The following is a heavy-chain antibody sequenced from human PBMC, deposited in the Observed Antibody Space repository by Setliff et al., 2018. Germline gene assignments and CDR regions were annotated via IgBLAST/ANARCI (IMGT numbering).Heavy chain of an antibody. CDR1: GFSITNGYY. V-gene: IGHV4-38-2*02. CDR2: IFQSGIT. CDR3: ARDHLIRSRISMSYWSDI. D-gene: IGHD3-10*02. Sequence: SETLSLTCAVSGFSITNGYYWGWVRQSPGKQLEWIGNIFQSGITFYNPSLKSRVTISLDPSQNQFSLKLRSVTAADTAVYYCARDHLIRSRISMSYWSDIWSQGTMVTVSS. J-gene: IGHJ3*02.